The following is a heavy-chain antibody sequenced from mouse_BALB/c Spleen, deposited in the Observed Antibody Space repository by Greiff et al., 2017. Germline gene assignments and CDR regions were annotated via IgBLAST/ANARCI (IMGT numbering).Heavy chain of an antibody. Sequence: VQLQQSGAELAKPGASVTMSCKASGYTFTSYCMHWVKQRPGQGLEWIGYINPSTGYTEYNQKFKDKATLTADKSSSTAYMQLSSLTSEDSAVYYCARDGYGSSYAWFAYWGQGTLVTVSA. V-gene: IGHV1-7*01. CDR1: GYTFTSYC. CDR2: INPSTGYT. CDR3: ARDGYGSSYAWFAY. D-gene: IGHD1-1*01. J-gene: IGHJ3*01.